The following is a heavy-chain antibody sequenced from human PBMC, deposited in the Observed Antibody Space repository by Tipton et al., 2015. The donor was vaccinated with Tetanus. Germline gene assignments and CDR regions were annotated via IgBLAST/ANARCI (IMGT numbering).Heavy chain of an antibody. V-gene: IGHV3-30*03. D-gene: IGHD2-2*01. CDR3: ARSTEDIVVVPAASYSSSWPTAEGLDY. CDR2: ISYDGSNK. J-gene: IGHJ4*02. Sequence: SLRLSCAASGFTFSSYGMHWVRQAPGKGLEWVAVISYDGSNKYYADSVKGRFTISRDNSKNTLYLQMNSLRAEDTAVYYCARSTEDIVVVPAASYSSSWPTAEGLDYWCQGTLVAVSS. CDR1: GFTFSSYG.